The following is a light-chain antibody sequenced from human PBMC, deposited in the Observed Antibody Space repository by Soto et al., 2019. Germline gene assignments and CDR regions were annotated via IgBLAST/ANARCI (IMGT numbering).Light chain of an antibody. CDR1: SSNIGAGYD. J-gene: IGLJ2*01. CDR3: QSYDSSLSGVV. V-gene: IGLV1-40*01. CDR2: GNS. Sequence: QPVLTQPPSVSGAXXXRXXXSCTGSSSNIGAGYDVHWYQQLPGTAPKLLIYGNSNRPSGVPDRFSGSKSGTSASLAITGLQAEDEADYYCQSYDSSLSGVVFGGGTKLTVL.